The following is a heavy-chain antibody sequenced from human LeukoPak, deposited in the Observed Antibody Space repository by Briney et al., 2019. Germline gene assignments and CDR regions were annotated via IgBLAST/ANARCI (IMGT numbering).Heavy chain of an antibody. Sequence: ASVKVSCKASGGTFSSYAISWVRQAPGQGLEWMGRIIPIFGTANYAQKFQGRVTITTDESTSTAYMELSSLRSEDTAVYYCARRGILTGYMFDYWGQGTLVTVSS. D-gene: IGHD3-9*01. CDR1: GGTFSSYA. CDR3: ARRGILTGYMFDY. J-gene: IGHJ4*02. V-gene: IGHV1-69*05. CDR2: IIPIFGTA.